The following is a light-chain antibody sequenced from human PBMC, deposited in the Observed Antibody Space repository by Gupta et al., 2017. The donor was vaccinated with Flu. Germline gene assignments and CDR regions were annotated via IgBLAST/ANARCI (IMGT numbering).Light chain of an antibody. CDR3: SSYRSSSTSFF. CDR2: GVN. CDR1: TSDVGANNY. Sequence: QSALTQPASVSGSPGQSIAISCTGTTSDVGANNYVSWYQQHPGKAPKVMIYGVNNRPSGVSDRFSGSKSGNTASLTISGLQAEDEVDYYCSSYRSSSTSFFFGTGTKVTVL. V-gene: IGLV2-14*01. J-gene: IGLJ1*01.